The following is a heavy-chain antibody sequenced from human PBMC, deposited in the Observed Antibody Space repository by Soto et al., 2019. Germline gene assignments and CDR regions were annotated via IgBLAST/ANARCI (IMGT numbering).Heavy chain of an antibody. J-gene: IGHJ6*02. CDR2: INAGNGNT. V-gene: IGHV1-3*05. Sequence: QVQLVQSGAEEKKPGASVKVSCKASGYTFTSYAMHWVRQAPGQRLEWMGWINAGNGNTKYSQKFQGSVTITRDTAASTAYMELSSLRSEDTAVYYCARALPNPQWLVHDGMDVWGQGTTVTVSS. CDR1: GYTFTSYA. D-gene: IGHD6-19*01. CDR3: ARALPNPQWLVHDGMDV.